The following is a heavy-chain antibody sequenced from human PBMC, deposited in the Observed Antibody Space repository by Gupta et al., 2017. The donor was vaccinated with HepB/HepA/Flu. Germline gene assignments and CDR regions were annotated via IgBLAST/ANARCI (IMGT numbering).Heavy chain of an antibody. Sequence: QVQLVESGGGVVQPGRSLRLSCAASGFTFSSYGMHWVRQAPGKGLEWVAVISYDGSNKYYADSVKGRFTISRDNSKNTLYLQMNSLRAEDTAVYYCAKVPFYDILTGYYIHWGQGTLVTVSS. CDR1: GFTFSSYG. D-gene: IGHD3-9*01. CDR3: AKVPFYDILTGYYIH. J-gene: IGHJ4*02. V-gene: IGHV3-30*18. CDR2: ISYDGSNK.